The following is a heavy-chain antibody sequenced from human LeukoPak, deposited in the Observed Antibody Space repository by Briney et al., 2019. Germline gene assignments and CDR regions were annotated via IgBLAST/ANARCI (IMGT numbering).Heavy chain of an antibody. V-gene: IGHV1-46*01. Sequence: ASVKVSCKASGYTFTSYYMHWVRQAPGQGLEWMGIINPSGGSTSYAQKFQGRVTMTRDTSTSTVYMELSSLRSEDTAVYYCARDDSPTYYYDSGGYLYLDYWGQGTLVTVSS. CDR2: INPSGGST. CDR1: GYTFTSYY. D-gene: IGHD3-22*01. CDR3: ARDDSPTYYYDSGGYLYLDY. J-gene: IGHJ4*02.